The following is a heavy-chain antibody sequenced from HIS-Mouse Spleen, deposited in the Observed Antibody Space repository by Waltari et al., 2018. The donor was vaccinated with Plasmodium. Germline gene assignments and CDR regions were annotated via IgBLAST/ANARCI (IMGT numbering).Heavy chain of an antibody. Sequence: QVQLQQWGAGLLKPSEPLSLTCAVYGGSFSGYYWRWIRQPPGKGLDLIGEINQIGGTNYNPSLKSRVTISVDTSKNQFSLKLSSVTAADTAVYYCARAPIRDAFDIWGQGTMVTVSS. CDR3: ARAPIRDAFDI. CDR1: GGSFSGYY. V-gene: IGHV4-34*01. D-gene: IGHD3-9*01. CDR2: INQIGGT. J-gene: IGHJ3*02.